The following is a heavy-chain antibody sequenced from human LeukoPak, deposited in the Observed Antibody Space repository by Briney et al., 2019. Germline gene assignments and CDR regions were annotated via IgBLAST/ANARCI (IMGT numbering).Heavy chain of an antibody. CDR1: GGTFSSYA. V-gene: IGHV1-69*04. J-gene: IGHJ4*02. CDR3: ARDLHYDFWSGYADY. CDR2: IIPILGIA. D-gene: IGHD3-3*01. Sequence: ASVKVSCKASGGTFSSYAISWVRQASGQGLVWMERIIPILGIANYAQKFQGRVTITADKSTSTAYMELSSLRSEDTAVYYCARDLHYDFWSGYADYWGQGTLVTVSS.